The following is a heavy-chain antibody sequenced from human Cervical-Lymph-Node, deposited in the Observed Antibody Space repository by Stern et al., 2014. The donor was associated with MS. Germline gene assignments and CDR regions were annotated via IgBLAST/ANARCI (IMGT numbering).Heavy chain of an antibody. J-gene: IGHJ4*02. CDR3: AKHACTGAACPFDL. D-gene: IGHD2-8*02. V-gene: IGHV4-39*01. CDR2: VYYSGAT. Sequence: QVQLQESGPGLVKPSETLSLTCAVSGDSISSYTHYWAWIRQPPGKGLEWIGSVYYSGATHYNPSLKSPVTISVDTSKNHSPLGFNSVTAADTAVYYCAKHACTGAACPFDLWGQGTLVTVSS. CDR1: GDSISSYTHY.